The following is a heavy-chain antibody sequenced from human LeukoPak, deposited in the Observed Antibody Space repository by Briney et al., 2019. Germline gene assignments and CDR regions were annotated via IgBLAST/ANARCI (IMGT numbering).Heavy chain of an antibody. J-gene: IGHJ4*02. Sequence: GGSLRLSCAASGFTFSSYAMGWVRQAPGKGLEWVSAISGSGGGTYYADSVKGRFTISRDNSKNTLYLQMNSLRAEDTAVYYCAKDKLAYCSGGSCYYFDYWGQGTLVTVSS. CDR1: GFTFSSYA. D-gene: IGHD2-15*01. V-gene: IGHV3-23*01. CDR2: ISGSGGGT. CDR3: AKDKLAYCSGGSCYYFDY.